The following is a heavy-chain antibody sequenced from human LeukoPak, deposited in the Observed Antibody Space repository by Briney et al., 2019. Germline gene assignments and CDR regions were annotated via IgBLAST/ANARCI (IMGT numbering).Heavy chain of an antibody. J-gene: IGHJ4*02. Sequence: SVKVSCKASGGTFSSYAISWVRQAPGQGLEWMGGIIPIFGTANYAQKFQGRVTITTDESTSTAHMELSSLRSEDTAVYYCARGRGPRSVLYFDYWGQGTLVTVSS. CDR3: ARGRGPRSVLYFDY. V-gene: IGHV1-69*05. CDR1: GGTFSSYA. CDR2: IIPIFGTA. D-gene: IGHD3-10*02.